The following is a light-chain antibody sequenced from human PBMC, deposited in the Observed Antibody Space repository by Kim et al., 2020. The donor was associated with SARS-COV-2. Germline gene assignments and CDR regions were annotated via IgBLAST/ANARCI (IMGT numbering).Light chain of an antibody. CDR3: LKYNGAPLT. CDR1: QGITNR. Sequence: ASVGDRVTITCRASQGITNRLAWYQQTPGKPPKLLIYAASTLQSGVPSRFSCSGSGTDFTLIISSLQPEDVATYYCLKYNGAPLTFGGGTKVDIK. CDR2: AAS. V-gene: IGKV1-27*01. J-gene: IGKJ4*01.